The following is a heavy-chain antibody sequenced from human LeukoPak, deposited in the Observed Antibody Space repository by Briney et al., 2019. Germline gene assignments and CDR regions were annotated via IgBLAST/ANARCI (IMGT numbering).Heavy chain of an antibody. J-gene: IGHJ5*02. V-gene: IGHV4-34*01. Sequence: PSETLSLTCIVSGGSISSYYWSWIRQPPGKGLEWIGEINHSGSTNYNPSLKSRVTISVDTSKNQFSLKLSSVTAADTAVYYCARKFRYCSGGSCYSWRWFDPWGQGTLVTVSS. CDR3: ARKFRYCSGGSCYSWRWFDP. CDR1: GGSISSYY. CDR2: INHSGST. D-gene: IGHD2-15*01.